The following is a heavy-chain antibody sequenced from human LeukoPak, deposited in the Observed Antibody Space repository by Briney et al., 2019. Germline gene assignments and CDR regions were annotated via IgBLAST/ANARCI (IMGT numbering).Heavy chain of an antibody. V-gene: IGHV3-7*01. Sequence: GGALRLSCAATGFTLCNYWMSWGRQAPGKGVEGVANIKQVGSEIYYVDSVKGRFTISRDNAKNSLYLQMNSLRAEDSAVYYCARHYGNYRRHPFDYWGQGTLVTVSS. CDR2: IKQVGSEI. CDR1: GFTLCNYW. CDR3: ARHYGNYRRHPFDY. D-gene: IGHD4-11*01. J-gene: IGHJ4*02.